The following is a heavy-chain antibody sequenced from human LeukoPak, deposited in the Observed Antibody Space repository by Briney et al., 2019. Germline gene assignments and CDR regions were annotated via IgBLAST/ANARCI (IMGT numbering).Heavy chain of an antibody. CDR3: AREAGSSALGRSRSNRFDP. D-gene: IGHD2-2*01. J-gene: IGHJ5*02. CDR2: INPSGGST. CDR1: GYTFTSYY. V-gene: IGHV1-46*01. Sequence: ASVKVSCKASGYTFTSYYMHWVRQAPGQGLEWMGIINPSGGSTSYAQKFQGRVTMTRDTSTSTVYMELSSLRSEDTAVYYCAREAGSSALGRSRSNRFDPWGQGTLVTVSS.